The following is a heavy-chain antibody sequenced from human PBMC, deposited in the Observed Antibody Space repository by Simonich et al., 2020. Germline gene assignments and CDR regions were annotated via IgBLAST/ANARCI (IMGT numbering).Heavy chain of an antibody. J-gene: IGHJ3*02. CDR1: GFTFSSYA. V-gene: IGHV3-23*01. CDR2: ISGSGGST. Sequence: GGGLVQPGGSLRLSCAASGFTFSSYAMSWVRQAPGKGLEWVSAISGSGGSTYYADSVKGRFTISRDNSKNTLYLKMNSLRAEDTAVYYCAKDLGERITMIVVVIDAFDIWGQWTMVTVSS. CDR3: AKDLGERITMIVVVIDAFDI. D-gene: IGHD3-22*01.